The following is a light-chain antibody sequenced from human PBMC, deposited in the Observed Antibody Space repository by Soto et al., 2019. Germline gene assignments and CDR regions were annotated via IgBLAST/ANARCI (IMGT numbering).Light chain of an antibody. CDR1: QSVSSK. CDR2: GAS. J-gene: IGKJ4*01. CDR3: QQYNDWPFT. V-gene: IGKV3-15*01. Sequence: ETVMTQSPATLSLSPGERATLSCRASQSVSSKLVWYQQKPGQAPRLLIYGASTWATGIPASFSGSGSGAEFTLTISSLQSEDFAVYYCQQYNDWPFTFGGGTKVDIK.